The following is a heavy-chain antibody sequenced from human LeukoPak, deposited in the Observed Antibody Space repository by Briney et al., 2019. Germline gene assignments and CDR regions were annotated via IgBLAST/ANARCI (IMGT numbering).Heavy chain of an antibody. CDR3: AKSSGYDFDHYYSGMDV. CDR1: GGTFSSYA. Sequence: GASVKVSCKASGGTFSSYAISWVRQAPGQGLEWMGGIIPIFGTANYAQKFQGRVTITADESTSTAYMELSSLRSDDTAVYYCAKSSGYDFDHYYSGMDVWGQGTSVTVSS. J-gene: IGHJ6*02. D-gene: IGHD5-12*01. CDR2: IIPIFGTA. V-gene: IGHV1-69*13.